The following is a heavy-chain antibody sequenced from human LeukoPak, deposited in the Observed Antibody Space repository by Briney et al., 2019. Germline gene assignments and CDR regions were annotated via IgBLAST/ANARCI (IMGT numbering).Heavy chain of an antibody. D-gene: IGHD3-10*01. CDR2: ISYDGSNK. Sequence: PGRSLRLSCAASGFTFSSYGMHWVRQVPGKGLEWVAVISYDGSNKYYADSVKGRFTISRDNSKNTLYLQMNSLRAEDTAVYYCARDGGSGSDAFDIWGQGTMVTVSS. J-gene: IGHJ3*02. V-gene: IGHV3-30*03. CDR1: GFTFSSYG. CDR3: ARDGGSGSDAFDI.